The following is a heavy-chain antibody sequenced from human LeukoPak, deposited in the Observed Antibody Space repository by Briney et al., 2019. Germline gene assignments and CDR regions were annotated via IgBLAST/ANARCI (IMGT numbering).Heavy chain of an antibody. J-gene: IGHJ6*03. CDR1: GFMFSSYT. V-gene: IGHV3-30*01. Sequence: GGSLRLSCAASGFMFSSYTIHWVRQAPGKGLDWVAVTSYDGRDKYYAASVKGRFTISRDNSNNSLCLQMKSLRDEDAAVYYCARGGRKNYYYFMDVWGKGTTVTVSS. CDR2: TSYDGRDK. CDR3: ARGGRKNYYYFMDV.